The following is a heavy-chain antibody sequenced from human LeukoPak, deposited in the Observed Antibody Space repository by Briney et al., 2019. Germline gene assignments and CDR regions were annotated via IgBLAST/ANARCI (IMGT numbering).Heavy chain of an antibody. CDR2: INHSGST. CDR1: GGSFSGYY. Sequence: SSETLSLTCAVYGGSFSGYYWSWIRQPPGKGLEWIGEINHSGSTNYNPSLKSRVTISVDTSKNQFSLKLSSVTAADTAVYYCARPTRADPSIDYWGQGTLVTVSS. V-gene: IGHV4-34*01. J-gene: IGHJ4*02. CDR3: ARPTRADPSIDY.